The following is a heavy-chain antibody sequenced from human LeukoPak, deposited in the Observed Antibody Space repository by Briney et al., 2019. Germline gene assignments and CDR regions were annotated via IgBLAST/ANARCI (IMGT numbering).Heavy chain of an antibody. D-gene: IGHD6-6*01. Sequence: SETLSLTCAVSGGSISSGGYSWSWIRQPPGKGLEWIGYIYHSGSTYYNPSLKSRVTISVDTSKNQFSLKLSSVTAADTAVYYCARDLGSSSHQGGWFDPWGQGTLVTVSS. V-gene: IGHV4-30-2*01. CDR1: GGSISSGGYS. J-gene: IGHJ5*02. CDR3: ARDLGSSSHQGGWFDP. CDR2: IYHSGST.